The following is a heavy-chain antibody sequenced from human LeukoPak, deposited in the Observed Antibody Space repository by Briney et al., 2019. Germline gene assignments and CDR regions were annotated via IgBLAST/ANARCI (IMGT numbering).Heavy chain of an antibody. CDR2: ISWNSGSI. CDR3: AKKRCADGMAV. Sequence: GGSLRLSCAASGFTFDDYAMHWVRQAPGKGLEWVSGISWNSGSIGYADSVKGRFTISRDNAKNSLYLQMNSLRAEDTALYYCAKKRCADGMAVWGQGTTVTVSS. D-gene: IGHD2-15*01. V-gene: IGHV3-9*01. CDR1: GFTFDDYA. J-gene: IGHJ6*02.